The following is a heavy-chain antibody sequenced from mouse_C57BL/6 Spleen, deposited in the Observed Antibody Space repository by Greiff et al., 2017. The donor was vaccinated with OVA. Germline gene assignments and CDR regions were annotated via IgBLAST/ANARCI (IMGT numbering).Heavy chain of an antibody. D-gene: IGHD2-10*02. CDR3: TRSGGMVT. J-gene: IGHJ4*01. CDR2: IDPETGGT. V-gene: IGHV1-15*01. Sequence: VKLQQSGAELVRPGASVTLSCKASGYTFTDYEMHWVKQTPVHGLEWIGAIDPETGGTAYNQKFKGKAILTADKSSSTAYMELRSLTSEDSAVYYCTRSGGMVTWGQGTSVTVSS. CDR1: GYTFTDYE.